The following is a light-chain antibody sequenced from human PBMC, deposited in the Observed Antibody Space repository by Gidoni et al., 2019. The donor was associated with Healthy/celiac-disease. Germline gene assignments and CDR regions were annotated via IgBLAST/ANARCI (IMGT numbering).Light chain of an antibody. Sequence: QSALTQPASVSGSPGQSITISCTGTSSDVGGYNYVSWYQQHPGKAPKLSIYDGSNRPSGVSNRFSGSKSGNTASLTISGLQAEDEADYYCSSYTSSSTLYVFGTGTKVTVL. CDR1: SSDVGGYNY. V-gene: IGLV2-14*03. CDR2: DGS. CDR3: SSYTSSSTLYV. J-gene: IGLJ1*01.